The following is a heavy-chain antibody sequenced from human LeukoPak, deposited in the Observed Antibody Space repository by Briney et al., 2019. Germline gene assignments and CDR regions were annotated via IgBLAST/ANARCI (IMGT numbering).Heavy chain of an antibody. Sequence: PSQTLSLTCTVSGGSISSSSYYWDWIRQPPGKGLEWIGTIYYSGTTYYNPSLKSRVTISVDTSKNQISLKLKSVTAADTAVYYCARLWSGYRPPDYWGQGTRVTVSS. J-gene: IGHJ4*02. CDR2: IYYSGTT. CDR3: ARLWSGYRPPDY. V-gene: IGHV4-39*01. CDR1: GGSISSSSYY. D-gene: IGHD3-3*01.